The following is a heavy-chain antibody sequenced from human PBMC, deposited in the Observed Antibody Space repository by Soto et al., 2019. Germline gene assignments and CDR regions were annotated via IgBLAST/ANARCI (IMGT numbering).Heavy chain of an antibody. J-gene: IGHJ6*02. CDR1: GFTVSTNY. CDR2: INSAGTP. D-gene: IGHD3-10*01. CDR3: AREKSTMIRGVRYGMDV. V-gene: IGHV3-53*02. Sequence: EVQLVETGGGLIQPGGSLRLSCAASGFTVSTNYMSWVRQVPGMGLKWVSLINSAGTPYYADSVKGRFTVSRDTSKNTLYLQMSSLRAEDTAVYFCAREKSTMIRGVRYGMDVWGQGTTVTVSS.